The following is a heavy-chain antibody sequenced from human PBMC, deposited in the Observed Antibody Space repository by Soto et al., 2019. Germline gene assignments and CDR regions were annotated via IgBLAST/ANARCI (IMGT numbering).Heavy chain of an antibody. V-gene: IGHV1-69*13. J-gene: IGHJ5*02. D-gene: IGHD2-15*01. Sequence: GASVKVSCKASGGTFSSYAINWVRQAPGQGLEWMGGIIPMFGTTKYAQRFQGRLTVSADESTSTAYMELSSLRSEDTAVYYCARGVVVVAASQLGWFDPWGQGTLVTVSS. CDR1: GGTFSSYA. CDR2: IIPMFGTT. CDR3: ARGVVVVAASQLGWFDP.